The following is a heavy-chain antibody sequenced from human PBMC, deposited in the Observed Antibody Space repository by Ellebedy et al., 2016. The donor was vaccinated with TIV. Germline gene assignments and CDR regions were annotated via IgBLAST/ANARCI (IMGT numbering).Heavy chain of an antibody. CDR2: IIPILGIA. D-gene: IGHD3-10*01. V-gene: IGHV1-69*04. CDR1: GGTFSSYA. Sequence: SVKVSCXASGGTFSSYAISWVRQAPGQGLEWMGRIIPILGIANYAQKFQGRVTITADKSTSTAYMELSSLRSEDTAVYYCATGVRGVGIGPDYWGQGTLVTVSS. CDR3: ATGVRGVGIGPDY. J-gene: IGHJ4*02.